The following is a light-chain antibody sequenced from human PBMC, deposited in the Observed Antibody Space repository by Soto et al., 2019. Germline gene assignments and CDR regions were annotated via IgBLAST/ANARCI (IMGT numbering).Light chain of an antibody. CDR2: DAS. CDR1: QTISNW. Sequence: DIQMTQSPSTLAASFGDRVTIACRTSQTISNWLAWYQQKPGKAPKLLIYDASSLESGVPSRFSGSGSGTEFTLTISSLQPDDFATYYCQQYLSYSWTFGQGTKVDI. V-gene: IGKV1-5*01. J-gene: IGKJ1*01. CDR3: QQYLSYSWT.